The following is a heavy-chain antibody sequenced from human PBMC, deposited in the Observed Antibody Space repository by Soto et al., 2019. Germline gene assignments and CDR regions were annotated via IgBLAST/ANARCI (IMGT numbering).Heavy chain of an antibody. Sequence: AGGSLRLSCAASGFTFSNYDINWVRQAPGKGPEWISHISSSGGIIYYADSVKGRFTISRDNAKNQFSLKLSSVTAADTAVYYCARYRITMVRGVIHYYYYGMDVWGQGTTVTVSS. J-gene: IGHJ6*02. CDR3: ARYRITMVRGVIHYYYYGMDV. V-gene: IGHV3-48*03. D-gene: IGHD3-10*01. CDR1: GFTFSNYD. CDR2: ISSSGGII.